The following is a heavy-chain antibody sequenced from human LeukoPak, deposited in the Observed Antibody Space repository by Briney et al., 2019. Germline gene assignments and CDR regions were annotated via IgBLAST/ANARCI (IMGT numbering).Heavy chain of an antibody. J-gene: IGHJ4*02. CDR3: ARVRITIFGVVIIPPDY. Sequence: ASVKVSCKASGYTFTSYDINWVRQAPGQGLEWMGWMNPNSGNTGYAQKFQARVTMTRNTSISTAYMELSSLRSEDTAVYFCARVRITIFGVVIIPPDYWGRGTLVTVSS. V-gene: IGHV1-8*01. D-gene: IGHD3-3*01. CDR2: MNPNSGNT. CDR1: GYTFTSYD.